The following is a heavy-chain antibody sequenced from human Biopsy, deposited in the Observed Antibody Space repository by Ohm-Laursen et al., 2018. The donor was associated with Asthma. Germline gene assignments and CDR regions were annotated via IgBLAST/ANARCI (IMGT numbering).Heavy chain of an antibody. CDR1: GFTFSDYY. CDR3: ARDSYSSGLYDDFES. V-gene: IGHV3-11*01. D-gene: IGHD6-19*01. Sequence: SLRLSCSASGFTFSDYYMSWIRQAPGKGLEWISYINGKSNSIEYADSVKGRFTISRDNAKNSLYLQMNSPRAEDTAVYYCARDSYSSGLYDDFESWGQGKPVTVSS. CDR2: INGKSNSI. J-gene: IGHJ4*02.